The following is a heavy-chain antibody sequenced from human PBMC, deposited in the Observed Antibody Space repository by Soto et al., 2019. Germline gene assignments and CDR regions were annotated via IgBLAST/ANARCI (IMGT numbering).Heavy chain of an antibody. J-gene: IGHJ1*01. CDR2: ISAYNGNT. D-gene: IGHD3-22*01. Sequence: ASVKVSCKASGYTFTRFGISWVRQAPGQGLEWMGWISAYNGNTNYAQKLQGRVTMTTDTSTSTAYMELRSLRSDDTAVYYCARGYYYDSSGYYYPAEYFQHWGQGTLVTVSS. CDR3: ARGYYYDSSGYYYPAEYFQH. CDR1: GYTFTRFG. V-gene: IGHV1-18*01.